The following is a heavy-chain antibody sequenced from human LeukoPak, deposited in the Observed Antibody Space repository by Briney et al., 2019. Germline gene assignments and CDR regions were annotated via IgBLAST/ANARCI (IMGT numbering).Heavy chain of an antibody. CDR2: INPSGGST. CDR3: ARGGDDSNRDYYYGMDV. D-gene: IGHD4-11*01. J-gene: IGHJ6*02. Sequence: GASVKVSCKASGYTFTSYYMHWERQAPGQGLEWMGIINPSGGSTSYAQKFQGRVTMTRGTSTSTVYMELSSLRSEDTAVYYCARGGDDSNRDYYYGMDVWGQGTTVTVSS. CDR1: GYTFTSYY. V-gene: IGHV1-46*01.